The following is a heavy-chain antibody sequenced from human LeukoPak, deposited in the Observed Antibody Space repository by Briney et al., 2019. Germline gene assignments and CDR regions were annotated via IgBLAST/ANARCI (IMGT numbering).Heavy chain of an antibody. CDR1: GFTFSSYS. CDR2: ISDSTSTI. J-gene: IGHJ4*02. CDR3: ARVGLDDSSGYYYGHYFDY. D-gene: IGHD3-22*01. V-gene: IGHV3-48*01. Sequence: GGSLRLSCAASGFTFSSYSMNWVRQAPGKGLEWVSYISDSTSTIYYADSVKGRFTISRDNAKNSLYLQMNSLRAEDTAVYYCARVGLDDSSGYYYGHYFDYWGQGTLVTVSS.